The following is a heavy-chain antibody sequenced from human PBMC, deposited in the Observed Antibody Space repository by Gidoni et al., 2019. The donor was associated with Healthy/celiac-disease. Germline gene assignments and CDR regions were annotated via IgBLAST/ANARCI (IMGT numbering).Heavy chain of an antibody. CDR1: GFTFADYA. J-gene: IGHJ6*02. V-gene: IGHV3-49*04. Sequence: EVQLVESGGGLVQPGRSLRLSCTASGFTFADYAMSWVRQAPGKGLEWVGFIRSKAYGGTTEYAASVKGRFTISRDDSKSIAYLQMNSLKTEDTAVYYCTRSVSYYYYGMDVWGQGTTVTVSS. CDR2: IRSKAYGGTT. CDR3: TRSVSYYYYGMDV.